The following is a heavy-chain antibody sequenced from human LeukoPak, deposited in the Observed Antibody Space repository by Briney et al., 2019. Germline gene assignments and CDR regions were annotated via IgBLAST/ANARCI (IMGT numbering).Heavy chain of an antibody. CDR1: GASISSRSYY. V-gene: IGHV4-39*07. CDR3: RGTDSSGQHYFDY. CDR2: IYYSGST. J-gene: IGHJ4*02. Sequence: SETLSLTCTVSGASISSRSYYWGWIRQPPGKGLEWIGTIYYSGSTYYNPSLKSRVTISVDTSKNQFSLKLSSVTAADTAVYYCRGTDSSGQHYFDYWGQGTLVTVSS. D-gene: IGHD3-22*01.